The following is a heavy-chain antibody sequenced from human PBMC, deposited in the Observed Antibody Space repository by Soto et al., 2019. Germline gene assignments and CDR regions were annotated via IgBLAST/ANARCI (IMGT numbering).Heavy chain of an antibody. CDR1: GGSISSSSYY. CDR3: ARLPRGASYYYYYGMDV. V-gene: IGHV4-39*01. J-gene: IGHJ6*02. D-gene: IGHD1-26*01. CDR2: IYYSGST. Sequence: SETLSLTCTVSGGSISSSSYYWGWIRQPPGKGLEWIGSIYYSGSTYYNPSLKSRVTISVDTSKNQFSLKLSSVTAADTAVYYCARLPRGASYYYYYGMDVWGQGTTVTVSS.